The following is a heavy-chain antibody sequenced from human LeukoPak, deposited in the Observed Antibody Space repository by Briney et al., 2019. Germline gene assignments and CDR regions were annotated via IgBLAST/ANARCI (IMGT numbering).Heavy chain of an antibody. CDR2: IIPIFGTA. CDR1: GGTFSNYA. J-gene: IGHJ5*02. Sequence: GASVEVSCXASGGTFSNYAISWVRQALGQGLEWMEGIIPIFGTANYAQKFQGRVTITTDESTSTAYMELSSLRSEDTAVYYCARESGGLFDPWGQGTLVTVSS. D-gene: IGHD1-26*01. V-gene: IGHV1-69*05. CDR3: ARESGGLFDP.